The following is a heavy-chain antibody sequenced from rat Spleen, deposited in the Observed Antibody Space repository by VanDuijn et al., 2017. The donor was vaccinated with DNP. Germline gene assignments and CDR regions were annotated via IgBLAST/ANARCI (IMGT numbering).Heavy chain of an antibody. CDR2: ISSGGRT. J-gene: IGHJ2*01. CDR1: GFSLTSYG. CDR3: ARDWDGYNIDY. V-gene: IGHV2S12*01. Sequence: QVQLKESGPGLVQPSQTLSLTCTVSGFSLTSYGVSWVRQPPGKGLEWIAAISSGGRTYSNSVLKSRLSISRDTSKSQVFLRMNSLQSEDTATYYCARDWDGYNIDYWGQGVMVTVSS. D-gene: IGHD4-1*01.